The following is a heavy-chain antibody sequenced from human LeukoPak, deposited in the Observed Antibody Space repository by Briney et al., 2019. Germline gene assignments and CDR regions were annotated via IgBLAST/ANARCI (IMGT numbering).Heavy chain of an antibody. Sequence: GRSLRLSCAASGFTFSSYAMCWVRQAPGKGLEWVSAISGSGGSTYYADSVKGRFTISRDNSKNTLYLQMNSLRAEDTAVYYCAKDRSAVSRVVVAAHFDYWGQGTLVTVSS. J-gene: IGHJ4*02. CDR2: ISGSGGST. CDR1: GFTFSSYA. V-gene: IGHV3-23*01. D-gene: IGHD2-15*01. CDR3: AKDRSAVSRVVVAAHFDY.